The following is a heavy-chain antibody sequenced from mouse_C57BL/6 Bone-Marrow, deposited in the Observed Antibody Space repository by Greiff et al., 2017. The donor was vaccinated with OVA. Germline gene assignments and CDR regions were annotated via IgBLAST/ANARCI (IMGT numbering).Heavy chain of an antibody. J-gene: IGHJ3*01. V-gene: IGHV1-64*01. D-gene: IGHD1-1*01. CDR3: ARSIYYYGSSFAWFAY. CDR2: IHPNSGST. CDR1: GYTFTSYW. Sequence: VQLQQPGAELVKPGASVKLSCKASGYTFTSYWMHWVKQRPGQGLEWIGMIHPNSGSTNYNEKFKSKATLTVDKSSSTAYMQLSSLTSEDSAVYYGARSIYYYGSSFAWFAYWGQGTLVTVSA.